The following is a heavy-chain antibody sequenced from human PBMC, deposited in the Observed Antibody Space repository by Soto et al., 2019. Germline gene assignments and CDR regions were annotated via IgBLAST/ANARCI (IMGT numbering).Heavy chain of an antibody. CDR2: ISGSGDFT. CDR1: GFTFDTYA. D-gene: IGHD2-15*01. V-gene: IGHV3-23*01. Sequence: EVQLLESGGGLVQPGGSLRLSCAASGFTFDTYAMNWVRQAPGKGLEWVSAISGSGDFTYYADSVKGRITISRDNSKNTLYLQMNSLRAEDTAVYDCSKDCIGSGSCFSDCWGEGTLVTVSS. J-gene: IGHJ4*02. CDR3: SKDCIGSGSCFSDC.